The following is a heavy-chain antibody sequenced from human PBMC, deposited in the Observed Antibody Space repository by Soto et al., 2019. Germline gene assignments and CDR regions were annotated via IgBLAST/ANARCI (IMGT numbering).Heavy chain of an antibody. Sequence: GGSLRLSCAASGFTVSSNYMSWVRQAPGKGLEWVSVIYSGGSTYYADSVKGRFTISRDNSKNTLYLQMNSLRAEDTAVYYCARVGIAAAGTAWFDPWGQGTLVTVSS. CDR1: GFTVSSNY. D-gene: IGHD6-13*01. J-gene: IGHJ5*02. CDR3: ARVGIAAAGTAWFDP. CDR2: IYSGGST. V-gene: IGHV3-66*01.